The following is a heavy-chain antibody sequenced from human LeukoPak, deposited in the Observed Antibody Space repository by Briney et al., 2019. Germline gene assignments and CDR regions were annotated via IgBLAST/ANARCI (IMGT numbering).Heavy chain of an antibody. J-gene: IGHJ4*02. CDR3: ARGHPENGNSDY. CDR2: INHSGST. D-gene: IGHD1-14*01. CDR1: GGSFSGYY. V-gene: IGHV4-34*01. Sequence: PSETLSLTCAVYGGSFSGYYWSWIRQSPGKGLEWIGEINHSGSTNYNPSLKSRVTISVDTSKNQFSLKLSSVTAADTAVYYCARGHPENGNSDYWGQGTLVTVSS.